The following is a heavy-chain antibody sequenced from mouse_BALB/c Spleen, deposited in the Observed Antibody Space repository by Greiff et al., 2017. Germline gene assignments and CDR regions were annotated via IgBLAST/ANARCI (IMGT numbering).Heavy chain of an antibody. Sequence: EVKLVESGGGLVKPGGSLKLSCAASGFTFSDYYMYWVRQTPEKRLEWVATISDGGSYTYYPDSVKGRFTISRDNAKNNLYLQMSSLKSEDTAMYYCAGGNYDYAMDYWGQGTSVTVSS. D-gene: IGHD2-1*01. V-gene: IGHV5-4*02. J-gene: IGHJ4*01. CDR3: AGGNYDYAMDY. CDR1: GFTFSDYY. CDR2: ISDGGSYT.